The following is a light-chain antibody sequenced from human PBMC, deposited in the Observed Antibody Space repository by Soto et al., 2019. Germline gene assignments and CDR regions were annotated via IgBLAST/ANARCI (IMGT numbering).Light chain of an antibody. J-gene: IGKJ2*01. Sequence: EIVLTQSPVTLSLSPGDGATLFCRPSQSVSSFLAWYQQEPGRPPRLLIYDVSNRAAGIPARFSGSGSGTDFTLTISSLEPEDFAVYYCQQRTDWPLVYTFGQGTKLEIK. V-gene: IGKV3-11*01. CDR2: DVS. CDR3: QQRTDWPLVYT. CDR1: QSVSSF.